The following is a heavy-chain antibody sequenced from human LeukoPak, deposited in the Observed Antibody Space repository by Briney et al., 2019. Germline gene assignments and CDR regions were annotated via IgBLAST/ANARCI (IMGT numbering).Heavy chain of an antibody. D-gene: IGHD3-3*01. V-gene: IGHV4-30-2*01. CDR2: IYHSGST. J-gene: IGHJ6*02. Sequence: SETLSLTCAVSGGSISSGGYSWSWIRQPPGKGLEWIGYIYHSGSTYYNPSLKSRVTISVDRSKNQFSLKLSSVTAADTAVYYWARGEGYELNYYYYGMGVWGQGTTVTVSS. CDR3: ARGEGYELNYYYYGMGV. CDR1: GGSISSGGYS.